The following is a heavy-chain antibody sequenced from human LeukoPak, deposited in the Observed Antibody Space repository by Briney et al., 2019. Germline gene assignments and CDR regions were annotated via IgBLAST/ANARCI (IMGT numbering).Heavy chain of an antibody. V-gene: IGHV3-33*01. CDR2: IWYDGSNK. D-gene: IGHD3-22*01. CDR3: ARDLMYYYDSSGYYSYYFDY. CDR1: GFTFSSYG. J-gene: IGHJ4*02. Sequence: GGSLRLSCAASGFTFSSYGMHWVRQAPGKGLEWVAVIWYDGSNKYYADSVKGRFTISRDNSKNTLYLQMNSLRAEDTAVYYCARDLMYYYDSSGYYSYYFDYWGQGTLVTVSS.